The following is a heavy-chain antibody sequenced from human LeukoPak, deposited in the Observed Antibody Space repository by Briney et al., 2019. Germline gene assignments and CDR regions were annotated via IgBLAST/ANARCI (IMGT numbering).Heavy chain of an antibody. J-gene: IGHJ6*03. Sequence: SETLSLTCTVSGGSISSYYWSWIRQPPGKGLEWIGYIYYSGSTNYNPSLESRVTISVDTSKNQFSLKLSSVTAADTAVYYCARDLYYYGSGGSYYYYMDVWGQGTMVTVSS. CDR3: ARDLYYYGSGGSYYYYMDV. CDR2: IYYSGST. CDR1: GGSISSYY. D-gene: IGHD3-10*01. V-gene: IGHV4-59*01.